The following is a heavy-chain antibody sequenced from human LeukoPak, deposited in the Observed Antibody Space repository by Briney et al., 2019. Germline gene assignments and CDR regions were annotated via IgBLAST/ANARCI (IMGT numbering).Heavy chain of an antibody. J-gene: IGHJ6*02. Sequence: SVPVSCMSSRGTFSSYAISWLRQPPAQGLEWMGGSIPNFGTRNYAQKFQGRVTITADESTSTAYMELSSLRSEDTAVYYCAGEAHDYGGNSQYYYYGMDVWGQGTTVTVSS. CDR2: SIPNFGTR. CDR3: AGEAHDYGGNSQYYYYGMDV. V-gene: IGHV1-69*13. CDR1: RGTFSSYA. D-gene: IGHD4-23*01.